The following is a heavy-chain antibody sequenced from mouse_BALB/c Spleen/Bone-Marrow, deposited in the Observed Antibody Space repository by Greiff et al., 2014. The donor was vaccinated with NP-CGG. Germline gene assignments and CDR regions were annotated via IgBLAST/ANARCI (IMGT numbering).Heavy chain of an antibody. CDR1: GFTFSDFY. CDR2: ISYGGSYI. J-gene: IGHJ4*01. D-gene: IGHD2-14*01. Sequence: EVHLVESGGGLVKPGGSLKLSCAASGFTFSDFYMYWVRQTPEKRLEWVATISYGGSYIYYPDSVKGRFTTSRDDAKNNLYLQMSSLKSEDTAMYYCARDRGVQGYAMDYWGQGTSVTVSA. CDR3: ARDRGVQGYAMDY. V-gene: IGHV5-4*02.